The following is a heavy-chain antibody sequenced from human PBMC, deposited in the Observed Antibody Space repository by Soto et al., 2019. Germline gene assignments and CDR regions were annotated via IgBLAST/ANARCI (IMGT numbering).Heavy chain of an antibody. CDR2: INHSGST. V-gene: IGHV4-34*01. J-gene: IGHJ4*02. D-gene: IGHD6-13*01. CDR1: GGSFSGYY. CDR3: ARASRIAAAGYYFDY. Sequence: QVQLQQWGAGLLKPSETLSLTCAVYGGSFSGYYWSWIRQPPGKGLEWIGEINHSGSTNYNPSLKSRVTIXXDXSXXQFSLKLSSVTAADTAVYYCARASRIAAAGYYFDYWGQGTLVTVSS.